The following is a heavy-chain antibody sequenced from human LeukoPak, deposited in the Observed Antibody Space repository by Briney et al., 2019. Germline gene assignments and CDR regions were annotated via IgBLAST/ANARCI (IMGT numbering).Heavy chain of an antibody. CDR2: ISGSGGST. J-gene: IGHJ5*02. Sequence: GGSLKLSCAASGFTFSSYAMSWVRQAPGKGLEWVSAISGSGGSTYYADSVKGRLTISRDNSKNTLYLQMNSLRAEDTAVYYCAKVGRQQLVRAWFDPWGQGTLVTVSS. CDR3: AKVGRQQLVRAWFDP. D-gene: IGHD6-13*01. V-gene: IGHV3-23*01. CDR1: GFTFSSYA.